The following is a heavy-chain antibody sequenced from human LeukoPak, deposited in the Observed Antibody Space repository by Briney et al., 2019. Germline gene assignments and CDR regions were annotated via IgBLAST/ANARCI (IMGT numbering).Heavy chain of an antibody. V-gene: IGHV4-39*07. CDR3: AREVASPSYYYYHYMDV. CDR1: GGSISSSSYY. J-gene: IGHJ6*03. Sequence: SKTLSLTCTVSGGSISSSSYYWGWIRQPPGKGLEWIGSIYYSGSTYYNPSLKSRVTISVDTSKNQFSLKLSSVTAADTAVYYCAREVASPSYYYYHYMDVWGKGTTVTISS. D-gene: IGHD5-12*01. CDR2: IYYSGST.